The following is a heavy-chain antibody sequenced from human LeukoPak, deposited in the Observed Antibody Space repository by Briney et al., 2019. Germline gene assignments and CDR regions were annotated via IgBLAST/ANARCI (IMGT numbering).Heavy chain of an antibody. Sequence: SETLSLTCTVSGGSISSRSYYWGWFRHPPGKGLEWLGSIYYSGRTYYNPSLKSRVTISVDTSKNQFSLKLSSVTAADTAVYYCARHRTPLYCSSTSCYAELFDYWGQGTLVTVSS. CDR3: ARHRTPLYCSSTSCYAELFDY. J-gene: IGHJ4*02. D-gene: IGHD2-2*01. CDR1: GGSISSRSYY. CDR2: IYYSGRT. V-gene: IGHV4-39*01.